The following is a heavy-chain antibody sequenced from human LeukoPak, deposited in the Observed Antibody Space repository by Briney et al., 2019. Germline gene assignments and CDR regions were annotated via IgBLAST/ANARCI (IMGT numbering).Heavy chain of an antibody. CDR2: IQYDGSKK. CDR3: AKDIGSYYDY. Sequence: GGSLRPSCVASGFTFSSNGMHWVRQAPGKGLEWVTFIQYDGSKKYYADSVKGRFTISRDNSKNTLYLEMNSLRAEDTAVYYCAKDIGSYYDYWGQGILVTVSS. D-gene: IGHD3-10*01. V-gene: IGHV3-30*02. CDR1: GFTFSSNG. J-gene: IGHJ4*02.